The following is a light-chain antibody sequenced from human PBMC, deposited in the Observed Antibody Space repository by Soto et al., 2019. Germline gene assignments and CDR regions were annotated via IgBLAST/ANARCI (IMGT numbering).Light chain of an antibody. CDR2: GAS. CDR3: QHFGYTQWT. J-gene: IGKJ1*01. CDR1: QSGYNGY. V-gene: IGKV3-20*01. Sequence: EIVLTQSPGTLSLSPGERATLSCRASQSGYNGYLAWYQQKPGQPPSLLIYGASSRANGIPDRFAGSGSGTDFTLPISRLEHEDSAVYYCQHFGYTQWTFGQGTKVEIK.